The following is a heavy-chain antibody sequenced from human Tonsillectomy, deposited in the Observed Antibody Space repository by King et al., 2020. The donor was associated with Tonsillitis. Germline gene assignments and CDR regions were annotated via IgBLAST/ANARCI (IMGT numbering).Heavy chain of an antibody. CDR2: MDPSSGDA. Sequence: QLVQSGAEVKKPGASVKVSCKASGYTFTNYDINWVRQGAGQGLEWMGWMDPSSGDADYSQKFQGRVAMTRNTSISTAYMEFRSLRSEDTAVYHCARGVDCWGQGTLVTVSS. V-gene: IGHV1-8*02. CDR3: ARGVDC. CDR1: GYTFTNYD. J-gene: IGHJ4*02.